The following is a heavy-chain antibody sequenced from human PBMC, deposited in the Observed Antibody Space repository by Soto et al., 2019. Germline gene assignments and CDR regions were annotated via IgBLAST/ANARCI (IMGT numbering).Heavy chain of an antibody. D-gene: IGHD6-19*01. J-gene: IGHJ4*02. CDR2: ISHSGST. V-gene: IGHV4-30-2*01. Sequence: QLQLQESGSGLVKPSQTLSLTCAVSGGSTSSGGYSWSWLRQPPGQGLEWIGYISHSGSTYYNPSLKIRVTISVDTSKNHFSLRLSSVTAVDTAVYYCARGGLLPDYGGQGNLVTVSS. CDR3: ARGGLLPDY. CDR1: GGSTSSGGYS.